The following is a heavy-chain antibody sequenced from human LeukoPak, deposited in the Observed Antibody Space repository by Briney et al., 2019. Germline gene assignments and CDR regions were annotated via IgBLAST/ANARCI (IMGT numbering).Heavy chain of an antibody. CDR2: ICYSGST. CDR1: GGSISSYY. Sequence: SETLSLTCTVSGGSISSYYWSWIRQPPGKGLEWIGYICYSGSTNYNPSLKSRVAISVDTSKNQFSLKLSSVTAADTAVYYCARHGNLMTTVTTFWFDPWGQGTLVTVSS. D-gene: IGHD4-17*01. J-gene: IGHJ5*02. V-gene: IGHV4-59*08. CDR3: ARHGNLMTTVTTFWFDP.